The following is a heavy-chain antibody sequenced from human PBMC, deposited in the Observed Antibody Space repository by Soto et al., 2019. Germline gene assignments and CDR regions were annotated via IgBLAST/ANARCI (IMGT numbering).Heavy chain of an antibody. CDR1: GFTFSDYY. CDR2: ISSSSDYR. V-gene: IGHV3-11*06. J-gene: IGHJ4*02. D-gene: IGHD1-7*01. Sequence: QVQVVESGGCLVKPGGSLRLSCAASGFTFSDYYMNWIRQAPGKGLEGVSYISSSSDYRKYADSVKGRFTISRDNAKSSLYLQMNSLRAEDTAVYYCARGGVRGTTSRGQVYNWGQGTLVTVSS. CDR3: ARGGVRGTTSRGQVYN.